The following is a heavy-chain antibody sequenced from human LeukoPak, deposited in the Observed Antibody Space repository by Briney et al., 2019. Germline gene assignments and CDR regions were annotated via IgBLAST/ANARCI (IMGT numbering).Heavy chain of an antibody. CDR2: ISGSGAGT. V-gene: IGHV3-23*01. CDR3: AKYLFGSY. Sequence: PGGSLRLSCAASGFTFSTYGMSWVRQAPGKGLEWVSEISGSGAGTHYADSEKGRFTISRDNSKNTLYLQMNSLRAEDTAVYYCAKYLFGSYWGQGTLVTVSS. CDR1: GFTFSTYG. J-gene: IGHJ4*02. D-gene: IGHD3-10*02.